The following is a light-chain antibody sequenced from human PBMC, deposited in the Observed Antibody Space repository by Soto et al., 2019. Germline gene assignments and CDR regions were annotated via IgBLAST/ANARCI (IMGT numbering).Light chain of an antibody. CDR1: QSISNY. J-gene: IGKJ5*01. V-gene: IGKV1-39*01. CDR2: AAS. Sequence: DIQMTQSASSLSASVGDRVTITCRASQSISNYLNWYQQKPGKAPNLLIHAASSLQSGVPPRFSGSGSRTDFTLTISSLQPEDFATYFCQQSYRNPITFGQGTRLEI. CDR3: QQSYRNPIT.